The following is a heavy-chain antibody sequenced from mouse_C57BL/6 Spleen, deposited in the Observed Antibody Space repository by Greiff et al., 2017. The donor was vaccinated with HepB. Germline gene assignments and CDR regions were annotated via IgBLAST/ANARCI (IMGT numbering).Heavy chain of an antibody. CDR2: IYPRSGNT. V-gene: IGHV1-81*01. J-gene: IGHJ4*01. Sequence: QVHVKQSGAELARPGASVKLSCKASGYTFTSYGISWVKQRTGQGLEWIGEIYPRSGNTYYNEKFKGKATLTADKSYSTAYMELRSLTSEDSAVYFCARIPADYYYGSSYDAMDYWGQGTSVTVSS. D-gene: IGHD1-1*01. CDR3: ARIPADYYYGSSYDAMDY. CDR1: GYTFTSYG.